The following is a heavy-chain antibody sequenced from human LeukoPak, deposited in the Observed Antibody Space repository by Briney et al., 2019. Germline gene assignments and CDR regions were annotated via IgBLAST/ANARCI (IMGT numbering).Heavy chain of an antibody. V-gene: IGHV4-59*08. Sequence: PSETLSLTCTVSGGSISSYYWSWIRRPPGKGLEWIGYIYYSGTTNYNPSLKSRVTISVDTSKNQFSLKLSSVTAADTAVYFCARYWSRFDYWGPGTLVTVSS. CDR1: GGSISSYY. CDR2: IYYSGTT. CDR3: ARYWSRFDY. D-gene: IGHD1-1*01. J-gene: IGHJ4*02.